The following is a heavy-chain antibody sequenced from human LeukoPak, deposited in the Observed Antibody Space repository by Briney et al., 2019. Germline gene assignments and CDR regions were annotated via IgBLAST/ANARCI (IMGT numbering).Heavy chain of an antibody. CDR2: IYYSGST. V-gene: IGHV4-31*03. CDR1: GGSISSGGYY. Sequence: SETLSLTCTVSGGSISSGGYYWSWIRQHPGKGLEWIGYIYYSGSTYYNPSLKSRVTISVDTSKNQFSLKLSSVTAADTAVYYCARGSRYCSSTSCSFDYWGQGTLVTVSS. J-gene: IGHJ4*02. D-gene: IGHD2-2*01. CDR3: ARGSRYCSSTSCSFDY.